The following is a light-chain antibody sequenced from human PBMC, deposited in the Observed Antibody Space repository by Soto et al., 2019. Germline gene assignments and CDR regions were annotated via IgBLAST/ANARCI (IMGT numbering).Light chain of an antibody. V-gene: IGLV2-14*01. CDR1: SRELGGYNY. CDR2: DVS. CDR3: SSYTTSNTRQIV. J-gene: IGLJ1*01. Sequence: QSLLTPPAPRSWSSWQAITISRPGNSRELGGYNYVSWYQQHPGKAPKFMIYDVSNRPSGVSNRFSGSKSGNTASLTISGLQAEDEADYYCSSYTTSNTRQIVFGTGTKVTVL.